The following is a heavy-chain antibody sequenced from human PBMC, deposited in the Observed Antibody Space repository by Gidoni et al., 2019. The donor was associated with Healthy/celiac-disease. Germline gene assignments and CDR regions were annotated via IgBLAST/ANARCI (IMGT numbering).Heavy chain of an antibody. CDR1: GMLFRAHY. V-gene: IGHV3-11*01. Sequence: QVQLLEPGGGLVTPGGSLRLTCAASGMLFRAHYRRWLRQAPGKGLEWVSYISSSGSAIYYADSVKGRFTITRDNAKNSLYLQMNSLRAEDTAVYYCARASGVAVVRYFDYWGQGTLVTVSS. CDR2: ISSSGSAI. CDR3: ARASGVAVVRYFDY. D-gene: IGHD6-19*01. J-gene: IGHJ4*02.